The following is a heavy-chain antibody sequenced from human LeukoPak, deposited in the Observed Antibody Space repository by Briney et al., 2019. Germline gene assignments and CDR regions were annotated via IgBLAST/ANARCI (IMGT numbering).Heavy chain of an antibody. Sequence: PSETLSLTCAVSGVSVSSGSYYWSWIRQPPGKGLEWIGYIYYSGSTNYNPSLKSRVTISVDTSKNQFSLKLSSVTAADTAVYYCARDVPDCTNGVCYPCGMDVWGQGTTVTVSS. D-gene: IGHD2-8*01. J-gene: IGHJ6*02. V-gene: IGHV4-61*01. CDR3: ARDVPDCTNGVCYPCGMDV. CDR2: IYYSGST. CDR1: GVSVSSGSYY.